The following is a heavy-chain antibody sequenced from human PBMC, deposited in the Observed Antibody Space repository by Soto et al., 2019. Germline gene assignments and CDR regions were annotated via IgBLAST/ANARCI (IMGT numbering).Heavy chain of an antibody. V-gene: IGHV4-30-2*01. CDR1: GGSINTFDFS. D-gene: IGHD3-3*01. Sequence: PSETLSVTCAVSGGSINTFDFSWSWIRQPPGRGLEWIGSIYQSGRTYYIPSLKSRVTMSLEKSKNQFSLKINSVVAADTAIYYCAREMTIFGVAPGGGVDVWGQRSTVTVSS. CDR2: IYQSGRT. J-gene: IGHJ6*02. CDR3: AREMTIFGVAPGGGVDV.